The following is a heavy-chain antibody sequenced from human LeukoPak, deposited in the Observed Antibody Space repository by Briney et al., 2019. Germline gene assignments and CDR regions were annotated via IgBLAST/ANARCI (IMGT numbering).Heavy chain of an antibody. Sequence: GGSLRLSCAASGFTFSDYYMSWTRQAPGKGLEWVSYISSSGSTIYYADSVKGRFTISRDNAKNSLYLQMNSLRAEDTAVYYCAREVDCTNGVCYPDYWGQGTLVTVSS. V-gene: IGHV3-11*04. J-gene: IGHJ4*02. CDR3: AREVDCTNGVCYPDY. CDR1: GFTFSDYY. CDR2: ISSSGSTI. D-gene: IGHD2-8*01.